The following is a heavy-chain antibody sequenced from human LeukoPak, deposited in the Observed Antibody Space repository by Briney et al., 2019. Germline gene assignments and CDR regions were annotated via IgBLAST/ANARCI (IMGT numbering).Heavy chain of an antibody. CDR3: TRERMAGALRGMDV. CDR1: GFTFRSYV. Sequence: PGRSLRLSCVASGFTFRSYVMSWVRQAPGKGQEWIGFIRSKLYGGTTDYAASVKGRFTISRDDSKNIAYLQMDSLKTEDIGVYYCTRERMAGALRGMDVWGQGTTVTVSS. V-gene: IGHV3-49*04. CDR2: IRSKLYGGTT. J-gene: IGHJ6*02. D-gene: IGHD3-3*02.